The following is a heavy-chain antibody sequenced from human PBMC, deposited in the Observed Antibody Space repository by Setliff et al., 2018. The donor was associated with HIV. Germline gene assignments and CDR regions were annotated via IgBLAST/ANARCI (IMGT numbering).Heavy chain of an antibody. D-gene: IGHD1-1*01. CDR1: GGRISNFA. V-gene: IGHV1-69*13. CDR3: AKSRRQTTFPSEASFDV. CDR2: IIPIFGTS. J-gene: IGHJ3*01. Sequence: GASVKVSCKASGGRISNFAISWVRQAPGQGLEWMGGIIPIFGTSDYSPKLQGRVTINADESTTTVYMELYSLTTEDTATYYCAKSRRQTTFPSEASFDVWGQGTLVTVSS.